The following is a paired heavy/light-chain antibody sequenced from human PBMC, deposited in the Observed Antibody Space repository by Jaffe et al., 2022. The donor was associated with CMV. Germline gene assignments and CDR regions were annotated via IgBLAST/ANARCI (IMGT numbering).Heavy chain of an antibody. J-gene: IGHJ3*02. CDR3: ARDLNYNDSTIFYDVFDM. CDR2: MRGDGSEK. CDR1: GFTFSSYW. Sequence: EVQLAESGGDLVQPGGSLRLSCAASGFTFSSYWMTWVRQAPGKGLEWVANMRGDGSEKYYADSVKGRFTISRDNAKNSLYLQLNSLRAEDTAVYYCARDLNYNDSTIFYDVFDMWGQGTMVTVSS. D-gene: IGHD3-22*01. V-gene: IGHV3-7*03.
Light chain of an antibody. CDR1: QGIRND. V-gene: IGKV1-6*01. Sequence: AIQMTQSPSSLSASVGDRVTITCRASQGIRNDLGWYQQKPGKVPKLLIYAASSLQSGVPSRFSGSGSGTDFTLTISGLQPEDFATYYCLQDFNYPRTFGQGTKVEIK. CDR2: AAS. CDR3: LQDFNYPRT. J-gene: IGKJ1*01.